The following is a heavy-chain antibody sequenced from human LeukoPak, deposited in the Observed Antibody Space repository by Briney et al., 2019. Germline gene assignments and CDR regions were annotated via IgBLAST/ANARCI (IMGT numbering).Heavy chain of an antibody. V-gene: IGHV3-23*01. J-gene: IGHJ4*02. CDR1: GFTFTSHA. CDR3: AKDRWATTAHFDC. D-gene: IGHD5-24*01. Sequence: PGGSLRLSCAASGFTFTSHAMRWVRQAPGKGLEWVSVITYSGSTTYYADSVKGRFTISRDNSKNTLFLQMHSLRAEDTAVYYCAKDRWATTAHFDCGGQGTLVTVSS. CDR2: ITYSGSTT.